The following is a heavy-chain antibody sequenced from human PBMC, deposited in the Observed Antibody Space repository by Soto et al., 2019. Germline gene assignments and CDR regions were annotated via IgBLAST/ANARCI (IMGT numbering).Heavy chain of an antibody. CDR1: GGYMSTYY. Sequence: PSETLSLTCTASGGYMSTYYWNWIRQPPGKGLESIGYIYHSGSTNYNPSFKSRVTISVDRSKNQISLKLTSVTAADTAVYYCARVPDYWGQGTLVTVSS. CDR3: ARVPDY. V-gene: IGHV4-59*01. J-gene: IGHJ4*02. CDR2: IYHSGST.